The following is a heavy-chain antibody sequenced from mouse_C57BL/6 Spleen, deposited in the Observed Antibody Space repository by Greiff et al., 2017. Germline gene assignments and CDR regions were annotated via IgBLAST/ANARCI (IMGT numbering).Heavy chain of an antibody. J-gene: IGHJ4*01. D-gene: IGHD2-3*01. V-gene: IGHV1-52*01. CDR3: ARYLYDGYSMDY. Sequence: QVQLQQPGAELVRPGSSVKLSCKASGYTFTSYWMHWVKQRPIQGLEWIGNIDPSDSETHYNQKFKDKATLTVDKSSSTAYMQLSSLTSVDSAVYYCARYLYDGYSMDYWGQGTSVTVSS. CDR1: GYTFTSYW. CDR2: IDPSDSET.